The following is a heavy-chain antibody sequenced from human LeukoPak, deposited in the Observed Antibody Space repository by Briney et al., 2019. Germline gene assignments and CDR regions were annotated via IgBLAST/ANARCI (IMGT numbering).Heavy chain of an antibody. J-gene: IGHJ4*02. Sequence: SETLSLTCTVSGGSVSSGSYYWSWIRQPPGKGLEWIGYVYYSGNTNYNPSLKSRVTISVDTSKNQFSLKLSSATAADTAVYYCVRNTAMVRYFDYWGQGTLVTVSS. CDR2: VYYSGNT. V-gene: IGHV4-61*01. CDR3: VRNTAMVRYFDY. D-gene: IGHD5-18*01. CDR1: GGSVSSGSYY.